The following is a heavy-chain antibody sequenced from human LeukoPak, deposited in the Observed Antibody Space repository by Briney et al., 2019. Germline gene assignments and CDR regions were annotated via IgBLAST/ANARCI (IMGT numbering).Heavy chain of an antibody. CDR1: GFTFNNFG. Sequence: GGSLRLSCAASGFTFNNFGMHWVRQAPGKGLEWVTLIQPDGNHKYYADSVKGRFTVSRDNSKNTLCLQMNSLRAEDTAVYYCAKDHAATYAYDYWGQGTLVTVSS. D-gene: IGHD4-17*01. V-gene: IGHV3-30*02. J-gene: IGHJ4*02. CDR3: AKDHAATYAYDY. CDR2: IQPDGNHK.